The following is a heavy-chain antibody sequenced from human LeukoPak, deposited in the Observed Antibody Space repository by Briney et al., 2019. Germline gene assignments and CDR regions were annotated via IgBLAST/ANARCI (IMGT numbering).Heavy chain of an antibody. D-gene: IGHD3-22*01. Sequence: PGGSLRLSCAASGFTFSSYAMSWVRQAPRKGLDWVSAISGSGGSTYYADSVKGRFTISRDNSKNTLYLQLNSLRAEDTAVYYCATPAYDSSGYYYFKFDYWGQGTLVTVSS. J-gene: IGHJ4*02. CDR3: ATPAYDSSGYYYFKFDY. V-gene: IGHV3-23*01. CDR1: GFTFSSYA. CDR2: ISGSGGST.